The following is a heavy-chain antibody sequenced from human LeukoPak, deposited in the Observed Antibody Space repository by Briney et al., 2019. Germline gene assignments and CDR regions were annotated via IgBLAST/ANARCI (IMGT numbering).Heavy chain of an antibody. CDR2: INHSGTT. V-gene: IGHV4-38-2*02. CDR3: ARDGWPFDY. J-gene: IGHJ4*02. Sequence: SETLSLTCTVSGYSITSSYYWGWLRQPPGKGPEWIGSINHSGTTYYNPSLKSRVTISVDTSKNQFSLKLSSVTAADTAVYYCARDGWPFDYWGQGTQVTVSS. D-gene: IGHD6-19*01. CDR1: GYSITSSYY.